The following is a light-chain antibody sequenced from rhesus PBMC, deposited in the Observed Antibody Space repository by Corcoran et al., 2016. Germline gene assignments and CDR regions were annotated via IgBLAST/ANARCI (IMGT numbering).Light chain of an antibody. Sequence: DIQMTQSPSSLSASVGDTVTITCQASQGISKYLAWYQQKPGKAPKLLISDASTLQSGVPSRFSGCGSWTEFTLTISSLQPEDFATYHCQKHNSYPLTFGPVTKLDIK. J-gene: IGKJ3*01. CDR3: QKHNSYPLT. V-gene: IGKV1-25*01. CDR1: QGISKY. CDR2: DAS.